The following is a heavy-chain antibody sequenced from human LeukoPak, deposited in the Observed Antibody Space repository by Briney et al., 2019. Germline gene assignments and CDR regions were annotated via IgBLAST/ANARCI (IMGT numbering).Heavy chain of an antibody. D-gene: IGHD5-12*01. J-gene: IGHJ3*02. CDR2: IIPIFGTA. V-gene: IGHV1-69*06. Sequence: LVKVSCKASGGTFSSYAISWVRQAPGQGLEWMGGIIPIFGTANYAQKFQGRVTITADKSTSTAYMELSSLRSEDTAVYYCAGGYSGYDSAVNAFDIWGQGTMVTVSS. CDR1: GGTFSSYA. CDR3: AGGYSGYDSAVNAFDI.